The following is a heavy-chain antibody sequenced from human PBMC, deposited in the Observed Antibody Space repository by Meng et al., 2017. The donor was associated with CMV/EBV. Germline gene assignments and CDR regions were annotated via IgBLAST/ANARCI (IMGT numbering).Heavy chain of an antibody. CDR2: IYYSGST. V-gene: IGHV4-59*01. Sequence: GGSISSYYWSLIRQPPGKGLEWIGYIYYSGSTNYNPSLKSRVTISVDTSKNQFSLKLSSVTAADTAVYYCARGRITIFGVALGWFDPWGQGTLVTVSS. D-gene: IGHD3-3*01. CDR3: ARGRITIFGVALGWFDP. CDR1: GGSISSYY. J-gene: IGHJ5*02.